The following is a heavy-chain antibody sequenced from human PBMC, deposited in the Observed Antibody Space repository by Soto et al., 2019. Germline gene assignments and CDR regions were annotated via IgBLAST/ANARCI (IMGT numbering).Heavy chain of an antibody. J-gene: IGHJ5*02. CDR3: ARDRGLRHSSSWYPNWFDP. CDR2: INAGNGNT. Sequence: ASVKVSCKASGYTFTSYAMHWVRQAPGQRLEWMGWINAGNGNTKYSQKFQGRVTITRDTSASTAYIELSSLRSEDTAVYYCARDRGLRHSSSWYPNWFDPWGQGTLVTVSS. CDR1: GYTFTSYA. V-gene: IGHV1-3*01. D-gene: IGHD6-13*01.